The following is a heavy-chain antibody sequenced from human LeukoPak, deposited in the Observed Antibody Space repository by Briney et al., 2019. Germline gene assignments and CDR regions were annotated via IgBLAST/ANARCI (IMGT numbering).Heavy chain of an antibody. CDR3: ARDCSSTSCYTGVSHYYYGMDV. CDR2: ILPIFGIA. V-gene: IGHV1-69*04. J-gene: IGHJ6*02. D-gene: IGHD2-2*02. CDR1: GGTFSSYA. Sequence: ASVKVSCKASGGTFSSYAISWVRQAPGQGLEWMGRILPIFGIANYAQKFQGRVTITADKSTSTAYMGLSSLRSEDTAVYYCARDCSSTSCYTGVSHYYYGMDVWGQGTTVTVSS.